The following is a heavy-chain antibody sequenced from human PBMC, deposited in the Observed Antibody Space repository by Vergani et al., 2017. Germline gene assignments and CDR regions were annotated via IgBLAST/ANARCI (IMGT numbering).Heavy chain of an antibody. D-gene: IGHD3-9*01. J-gene: IGHJ6*02. V-gene: IGHV4-4*03. CDR2: IYHSGST. CDR1: GGSISSSNW. CDR3: ARALKLRYSPFGDYYYYGMDV. Sequence: QVQLQESGPGLVKPPGTLSLTCAVSGGSISSSNWWSWVRQPPGKGLPWIGEIYHSGSTNYNLSLKSRVTISVDKSKNQFSLKLSSVTAADTAVYYCARALKLRYSPFGDYYYYGMDVWGQGTTVTVSS.